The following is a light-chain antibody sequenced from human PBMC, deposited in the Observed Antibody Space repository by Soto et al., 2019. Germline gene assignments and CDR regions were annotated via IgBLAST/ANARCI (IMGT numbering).Light chain of an antibody. CDR2: DAS. V-gene: IGKV3-11*01. CDR1: QSVGTD. Sequence: EIVLTQSPAILPLSPGERATLSCRASQSVGTDLDWYQQKLGQAPRLLIYDASNRATGIPARFSGSGSGTDFTLTISSLEPEDFAVYYCQQRVNWLTFGGGTKVEL. J-gene: IGKJ4*01. CDR3: QQRVNWLT.